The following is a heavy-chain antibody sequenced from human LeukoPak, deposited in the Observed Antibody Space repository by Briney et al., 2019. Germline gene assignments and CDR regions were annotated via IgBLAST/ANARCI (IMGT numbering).Heavy chain of an antibody. V-gene: IGHV1-18*01. Sequence: ASVKVSCKASGYTFTSYGISWVRQAPGQGLEWMGWISAYNGNTNYAQKLQGRVTMTADTSTSTAYMELRSLRSDDTAVYYCARDVLRGYSGYANFDYWGQGTLVTVSS. CDR1: GYTFTSYG. CDR2: ISAYNGNT. J-gene: IGHJ4*02. D-gene: IGHD5-12*01. CDR3: ARDVLRGYSGYANFDY.